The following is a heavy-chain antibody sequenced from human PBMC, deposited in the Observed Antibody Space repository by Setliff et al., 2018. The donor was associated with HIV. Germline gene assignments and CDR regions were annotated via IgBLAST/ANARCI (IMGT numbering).Heavy chain of an antibody. J-gene: IGHJ4*02. CDR2: ISYDGGKK. D-gene: IGHD3-22*01. V-gene: IGHV3-30*03. CDR3: TLGLYYYDTSGPRVFDY. CDR1: GFTFSGYG. Sequence: GGSLRLSCAGSGFTFSGYGMHWVRQAPGKGLEWVAVISYDGGKKNYADSVSGRFTVSRDNSKNTLYLQMDSLRAEDTAVYYCTLGLYYYDTSGPRVFDYWGQGSLVTVSS.